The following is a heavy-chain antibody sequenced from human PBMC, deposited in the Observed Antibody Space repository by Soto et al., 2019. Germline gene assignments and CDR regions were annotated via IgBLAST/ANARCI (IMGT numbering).Heavy chain of an antibody. D-gene: IGHD2-2*01. V-gene: IGHV1-18*01. CDR3: AREYCDRSSCYDPDY. CDR1: GYTFTAFG. Sequence: GASVKVSCKASGYTFTAFGISWVRQAPGQGLEWKGWISAHNDNTKYAEKFQDRVTLTTETSTSTGYMELRSLRFDDTAVYYCAREYCDRSSCYDPDYWGQGTLVTVSS. CDR2: ISAHNDNT. J-gene: IGHJ4*02.